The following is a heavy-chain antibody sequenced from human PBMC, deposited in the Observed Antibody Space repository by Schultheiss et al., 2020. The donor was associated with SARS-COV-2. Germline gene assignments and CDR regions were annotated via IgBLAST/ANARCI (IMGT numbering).Heavy chain of an antibody. V-gene: IGHV1-18*01. Sequence: ASVKVSCKASGGTFSSYAISWVRQAPGQGLEWMGWISAYNGNTNYAQKFQGRVTMTTDTSTSTAYMELRSLRSDDTAVYYCARDGSGWLEDYYYYYGMDVWGQGTTVTVSS. CDR3: ARDGSGWLEDYYYYYGMDV. D-gene: IGHD6-19*01. CDR2: ISAYNGNT. J-gene: IGHJ6*02. CDR1: GGTFSSYA.